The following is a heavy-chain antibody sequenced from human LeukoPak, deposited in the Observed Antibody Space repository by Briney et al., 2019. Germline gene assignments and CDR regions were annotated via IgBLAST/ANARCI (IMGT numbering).Heavy chain of an antibody. Sequence: SVKVSCKASGGTFSSYAISWVRQAPGQRLEWMGRIIPILGIANYAQKFQGRVTITADKSTSTAYMELSSLRSEDTAVYYCARDSWFNHFWSVGFGDYWGQGTLVTVSS. V-gene: IGHV1-69*04. J-gene: IGHJ4*02. D-gene: IGHD3-3*02. CDR1: GGTFSSYA. CDR2: IIPILGIA. CDR3: ARDSWFNHFWSVGFGDY.